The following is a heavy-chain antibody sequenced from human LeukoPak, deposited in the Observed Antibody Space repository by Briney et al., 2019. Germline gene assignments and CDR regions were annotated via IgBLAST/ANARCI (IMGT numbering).Heavy chain of an antibody. CDR3: ARIVLRFLEWLPPYYYYYYMDV. CDR1: GGSISSSNYY. D-gene: IGHD3-3*01. V-gene: IGHV4-39*07. Sequence: PSETLSLTCTVSGGSISSSNYYWGWIRQPPGKGLEWIGTIYYSGSTYYNPSLKSRLTISVDTSKNQFSLKLSSVTAADTAVYYCARIVLRFLEWLPPYYYYYYMDVWGKGTTVTVSS. CDR2: IYYSGST. J-gene: IGHJ6*03.